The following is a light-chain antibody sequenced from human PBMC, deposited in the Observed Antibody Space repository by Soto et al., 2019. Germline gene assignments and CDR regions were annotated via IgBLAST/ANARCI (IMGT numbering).Light chain of an antibody. J-gene: IGLJ3*02. Sequence: QSVLTQPPSASGTPGQRVTISCSGSSSNIGRNIVNWYQQLPGTAPKLLIHDNDQRPSGVPDRFSGPKSGTSASLAISGLQSEDEADYYCATWDDSLNCWVFGGGTKLTVL. CDR3: ATWDDSLNCWV. CDR1: SSNIGRNI. CDR2: DND. V-gene: IGLV1-44*01.